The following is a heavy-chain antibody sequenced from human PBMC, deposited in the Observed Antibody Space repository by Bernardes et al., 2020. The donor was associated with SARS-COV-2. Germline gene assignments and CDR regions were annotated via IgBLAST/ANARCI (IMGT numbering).Heavy chain of an antibody. V-gene: IGHV3-48*03. CDR1: GFTFSRYE. Sequence: GGSLRLSCAASGFTFSRYEMKWVRQAPGEGLEWLSYINSRGTTIYYADSVKGRFTISRDNAKNSLYLQMNSLRAEDTALYYCARSDNSGWYKNDYWGQGTLVTVSS. CDR3: ARSDNSGWYKNDY. D-gene: IGHD6-19*01. J-gene: IGHJ4*02. CDR2: INSRGTTI.